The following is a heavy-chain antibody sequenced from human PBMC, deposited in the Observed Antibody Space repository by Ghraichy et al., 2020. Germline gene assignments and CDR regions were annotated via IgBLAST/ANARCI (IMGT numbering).Heavy chain of an antibody. V-gene: IGHV3-30*02. CDR1: GLSFSSSG. J-gene: IGHJ4*02. CDR3: AAHYTGYLDY. D-gene: IGHD2-8*02. Sequence: LSLTCVASGLSFSSSGMHWVRQAPGKGLEWVAFIRYDENHKYYADSVKGRFTISRDNSKNTLYLQMSSLRPEDTAVYYCAAHYTGYLDYWGQGTLVTVSS. CDR2: IRYDENHK.